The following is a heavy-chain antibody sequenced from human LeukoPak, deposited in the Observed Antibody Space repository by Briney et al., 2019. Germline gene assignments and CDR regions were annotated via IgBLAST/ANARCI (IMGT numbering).Heavy chain of an antibody. Sequence: GGSLRLSCAASGFTFSNYWMSWVRQAPGMGLEWVANIKQDGSEKYYVDSVKGRFTISRDNAKNSLYLQMNSLRAEDTAVYYCARGGLRTGDYWGQGTLVTVSS. D-gene: IGHD5-12*01. J-gene: IGHJ4*02. CDR3: ARGGLRTGDY. V-gene: IGHV3-7*01. CDR2: IKQDGSEK. CDR1: GFTFSNYW.